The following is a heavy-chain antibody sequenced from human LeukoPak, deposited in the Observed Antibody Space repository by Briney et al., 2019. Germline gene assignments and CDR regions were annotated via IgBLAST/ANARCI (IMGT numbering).Heavy chain of an antibody. CDR2: IGWDGGYT. J-gene: IGHJ4*02. Sequence: PGGSLRLSCAASGFTFDDYAMHWARQAPGKGLEWVSPIGWDGGYTYYADSVKGLFTISRDNSKNSLYLQMNSLRAEDTALYYCAKGGVYDSSVYFDYWGQGTLVTVSS. CDR1: GFTFDDYA. D-gene: IGHD3-22*01. CDR3: AKGGVYDSSVYFDY. V-gene: IGHV3-43D*03.